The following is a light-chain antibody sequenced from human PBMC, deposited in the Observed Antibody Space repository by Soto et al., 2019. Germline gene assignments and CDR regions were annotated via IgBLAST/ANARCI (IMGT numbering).Light chain of an antibody. V-gene: IGKV1-5*03. CDR3: QQSYSSPQIAAT. CDR1: QTISSW. J-gene: IGKJ5*01. Sequence: IQMTQSPSTLSGSVGSRVTITCRASQTISSWLAWYQQKPGKAPKLLIYKASTLKSGVPSRFSGSGSGTDFTLTTSSLQPEDFAPHYCQQSYSSPQIAATFGQGTRLEIK. CDR2: KAS.